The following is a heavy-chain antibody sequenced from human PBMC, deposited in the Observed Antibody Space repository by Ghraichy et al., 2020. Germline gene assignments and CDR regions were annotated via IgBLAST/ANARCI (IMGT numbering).Heavy chain of an antibody. V-gene: IGHV4-39*01. CDR3: ARRRETGTSWYGFDY. D-gene: IGHD2-2*01. Sequence: ESLNISCTVYGGSISSSSSYYWGWIRQPPGKGLEWIGSFYYSGSTYYNPSLKSRVTISVDTSKNQFSLRLNSVTAADTAVYYCARRRETGTSWYGFDYWGQGTLVTVSS. CDR2: FYYSGST. J-gene: IGHJ4*02. CDR1: GGSISSSSSYY.